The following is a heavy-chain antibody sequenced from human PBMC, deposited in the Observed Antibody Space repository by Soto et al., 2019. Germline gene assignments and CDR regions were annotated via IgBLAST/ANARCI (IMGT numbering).Heavy chain of an antibody. J-gene: IGHJ5*02. CDR3: ARPGYSSSWYGRDWFDP. CDR2: INAGNGNT. D-gene: IGHD6-13*01. CDR1: GYTFTSYA. Sequence: GASVKVSCKASGYTFTSYAMHWVRQAPGQRLEWMGWINAGNGNTKYSQKFQGRVTITRDTSASTAYMELSSLRSEDTAVYYCARPGYSSSWYGRDWFDPWGQGTLVTVSS. V-gene: IGHV1-3*01.